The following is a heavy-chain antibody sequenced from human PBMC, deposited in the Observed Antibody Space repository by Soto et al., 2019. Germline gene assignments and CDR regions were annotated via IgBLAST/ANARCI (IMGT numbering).Heavy chain of an antibody. D-gene: IGHD1-1*01. J-gene: IGHJ4*02. CDR1: GFSFDDYA. CDR3: AKGGHNPENNFDY. CDR2: ISWNSGII. V-gene: IGHV3-9*01. Sequence: EVQLVESGGGLVQPGRSLRLSCAASGFSFDDYAMHWARQAPGKGLEWVSYISWNSGIIHYADSGKGRFTISRDNAKNSLYLQMNSLRADDPALYSCAKGGHNPENNFDYWGQGTLVTVSS.